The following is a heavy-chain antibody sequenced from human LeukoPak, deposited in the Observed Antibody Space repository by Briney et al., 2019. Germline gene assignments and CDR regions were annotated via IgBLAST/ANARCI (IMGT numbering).Heavy chain of an antibody. D-gene: IGHD6-19*01. CDR3: AKSASYSSGWYYYFNY. V-gene: IGHV3-43D*03. CDR2: ISWDGGST. Sequence: PGGSLRLSCAASGFTFDDYAMHRVRQAPGKGLEWVSLISWDGGSTYYADSVKGRFTISRDNSKNSLYLQMNSLRAEDTALYYCAKSASYSSGWYYYFNYWGQGTLVTVSS. J-gene: IGHJ4*02. CDR1: GFTFDDYA.